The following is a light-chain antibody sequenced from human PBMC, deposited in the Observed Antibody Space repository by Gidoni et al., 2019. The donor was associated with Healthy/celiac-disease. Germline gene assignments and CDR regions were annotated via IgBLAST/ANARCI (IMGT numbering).Light chain of an antibody. V-gene: IGLV1-44*01. Sequence: GQRVTISCSGRSSNIGSNTVNWYQQLPGPAPKLLIYSNNQRPSGVPDRFSGSKSGTSASLAISGLQSEDEADYYCAAWDDSLNGWVFGGGTKLTVL. CDR3: AAWDDSLNGWV. CDR1: SSNIGSNT. J-gene: IGLJ3*02. CDR2: SNN.